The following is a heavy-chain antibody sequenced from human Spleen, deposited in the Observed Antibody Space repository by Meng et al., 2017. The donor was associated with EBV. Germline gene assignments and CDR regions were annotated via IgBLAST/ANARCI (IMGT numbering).Heavy chain of an antibody. J-gene: IGHJ4*02. Sequence: SGPCTGKPSGTLSLICTVPGGSISTSNWWSWVRQSPEKGLEWIGEVFRTGDTNYNPSLKSRVTILIDKSKNQFSLKLNSVTAADTAIYFCASDGISRYFDNWGPGTLVTVSS. V-gene: IGHV4-4*02. CDR2: VFRTGDT. D-gene: IGHD1-1*01. CDR3: ASDGISRYFDN. CDR1: GGSISTSNW.